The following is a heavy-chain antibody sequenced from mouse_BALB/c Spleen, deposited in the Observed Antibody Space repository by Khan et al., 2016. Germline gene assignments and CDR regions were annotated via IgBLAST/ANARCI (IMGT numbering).Heavy chain of an antibody. J-gene: IGHJ1*01. D-gene: IGHD1-1*01. CDR3: ARDYYGSRWYFDV. V-gene: IGHV14-3*02. CDR2: IDPANGNS. Sequence: VQLQQSGAELVKPGASVKLSCTVSGFNIKDTYMYWVKQRPEQGLEWIGRIDPANGNSKYDPKFQGKATITADTSSNTAYLQLSSLTSEDTAVYYCARDYYGSRWYFDVWGPGTTVTVSS. CDR1: GFNIKDTY.